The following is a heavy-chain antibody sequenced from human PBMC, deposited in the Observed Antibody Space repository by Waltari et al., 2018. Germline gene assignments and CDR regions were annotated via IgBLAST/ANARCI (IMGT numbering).Heavy chain of an antibody. J-gene: IGHJ5*02. V-gene: IGHV3-23*01. CDR3: AKDQGTEDGDRGGYWFDP. D-gene: IGHD4-17*01. CDR1: GFTFSSYA. CDR2: ISGSGGST. Sequence: EVQLLESGGGLVQPGGSLRLSCAASGFTFSSYAMSWVRQAPGKGLEWVSAISGSGGSTYYADSVKGRFTISRDNSKNTLYLQMNSLRAEDTAVYYCAKDQGTEDGDRGGYWFDPWGQGTLVTVSS.